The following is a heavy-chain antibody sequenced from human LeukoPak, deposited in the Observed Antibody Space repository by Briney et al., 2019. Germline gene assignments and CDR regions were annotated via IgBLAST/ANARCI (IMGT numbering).Heavy chain of an antibody. D-gene: IGHD6-25*01. V-gene: IGHV5-51*01. J-gene: IGHJ4*02. Sequence: KYGESLKISCKGSGYSFTSYWIGWVRQLPGKGLEWMGIIYPGDSDTRYSPSFQGQVTISADKSISTAYLQWNSLKASDTAMYYCARQDADAAFDYWGQGTLVTVSS. CDR1: GYSFTSYW. CDR2: IYPGDSDT. CDR3: ARQDADAAFDY.